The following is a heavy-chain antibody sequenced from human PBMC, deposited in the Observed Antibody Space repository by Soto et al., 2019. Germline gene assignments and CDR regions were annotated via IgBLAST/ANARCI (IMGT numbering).Heavy chain of an antibody. V-gene: IGHV4-59*01. J-gene: IGHJ4*02. CDR3: ARAGTNMVQFDY. CDR2: IYYSGST. CDR1: GGSINSYF. D-gene: IGHD3-10*01. Sequence: PSETLSLTCTVSGGSINSYFWSWIRQSPRKGLEWIGHIYYSGSTSYSPSLKSRVSISVDTSKNQFSLEVHSVTAADTAVYYCARAGTNMVQFDYWGQGTLVTVSS.